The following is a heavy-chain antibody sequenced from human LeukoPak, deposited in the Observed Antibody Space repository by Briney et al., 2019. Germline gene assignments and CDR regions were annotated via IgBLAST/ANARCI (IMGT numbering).Heavy chain of an antibody. Sequence: GGSLRLSCIASGFTFNQHSMSWVRQVPVKGLEWVASIRPDGSAVFYVDSVKGRFTFSRDNAKNSLDLQMNSLRAEDTAVYYCARFGLPYSIDLWGQGTMVTVSS. V-gene: IGHV3-7*01. CDR3: ARFGLPYSIDL. CDR2: IRPDGSAV. CDR1: GFTFNQHS. D-gene: IGHD3/OR15-3a*01. J-gene: IGHJ6*02.